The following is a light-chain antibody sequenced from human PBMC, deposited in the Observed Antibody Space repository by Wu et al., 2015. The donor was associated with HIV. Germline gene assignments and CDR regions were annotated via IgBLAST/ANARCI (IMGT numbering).Light chain of an antibody. CDR1: QGISNF. J-gene: IGKJ1*01. CDR3: TKSITLAPWT. Sequence: DIQMTQSPSSPSASVGDRVTITCRASQGISNFLAWYQQKPGKPPKVLIYAASTLQSGVPSRFSGSGSGTDFTLTISSLQPEDVATYYCTKSITLAPWTFGQRGPRWK. CDR2: AAS. V-gene: IGKV1-27*01.